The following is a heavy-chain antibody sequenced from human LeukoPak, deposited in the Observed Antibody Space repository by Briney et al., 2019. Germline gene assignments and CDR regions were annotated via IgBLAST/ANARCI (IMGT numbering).Heavy chain of an antibody. J-gene: IGHJ3*02. CDR3: AKVMFGDYTDAFDI. D-gene: IGHD3-10*02. CDR2: ISGSGGST. V-gene: IGHV3-23*01. CDR1: EFTFSRYA. Sequence: PGGSLRLSCAASEFTFSRYAMNWVRQAPGKGMEWVSGISGSGGSTYYADSVKGRFTISRDNSKNTLFLLINSLRAEDTAVCYCAKVMFGDYTDAFDIWGQGTMVTVSS.